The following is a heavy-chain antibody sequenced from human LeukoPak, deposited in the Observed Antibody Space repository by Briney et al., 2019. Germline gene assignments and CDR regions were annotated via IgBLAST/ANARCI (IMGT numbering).Heavy chain of an antibody. J-gene: IGHJ4*02. CDR2: FDPEDGET. Sequence: ASVKVSCKVSGYTLTELSMHWVRQAPGKGLEWMGGFDPEDGETIYAQKFQGRVTMIEDTSTDTAYMELSSLRSEDTAVYYCATDQFKSGYDLGPAWGQGTLVTVSS. CDR1: GYTLTELS. D-gene: IGHD5-12*01. V-gene: IGHV1-24*01. CDR3: ATDQFKSGYDLGPA.